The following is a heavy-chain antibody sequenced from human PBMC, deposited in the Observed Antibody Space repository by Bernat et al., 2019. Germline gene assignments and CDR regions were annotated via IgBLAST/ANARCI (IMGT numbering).Heavy chain of an antibody. V-gene: IGHV4-30-4*01. Sequence: QVQLQESGPGLVKPSQTLSLTCTVSGGSISSGDYYWSWIRQPPGKGLEWIGYIYYSGSTYYNPSLKSRVTISVDTSKNQFSLKLCSVTAADTAVYYCARDRREMVLAATRGLSWGYCYYGMDVWGQGTTVT. CDR3: ARDRREMVLAATRGLSWGYCYYGMDV. D-gene: IGHD2-15*01. CDR2: IYYSGST. CDR1: GGSISSGDYY. J-gene: IGHJ6*02.